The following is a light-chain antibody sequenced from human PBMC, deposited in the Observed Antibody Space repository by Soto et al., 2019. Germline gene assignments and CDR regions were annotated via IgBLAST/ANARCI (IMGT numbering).Light chain of an antibody. CDR3: QQRSNGPLT. J-gene: IGKJ4*02. CDR2: DAS. CDR1: QSISSY. V-gene: IGKV3-11*01. Sequence: DILMTQSPSSLSSSLGDRATISCRASQSISSYLAWYQQKPGQVPKLLIYDASNWESGVPARLSGSGSGTDFTLTISSLEPEDVAVYYCQQRSNGPLTFGGGTKVEIK.